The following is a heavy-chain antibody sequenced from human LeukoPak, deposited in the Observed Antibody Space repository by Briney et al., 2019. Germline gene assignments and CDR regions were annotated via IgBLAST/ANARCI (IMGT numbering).Heavy chain of an antibody. CDR3: ARAHITYDSSGYYYVDWFDP. V-gene: IGHV3-7*01. J-gene: IGHJ5*02. Sequence: GGSLRLSCAASGFTFTSYWMSWVRQAPGKGLEWVANIKQDGSEKYYVDSVKGRFTISRDNAKNSLYLQMDSLRAEDTAVYYCARAHITYDSSGYYYVDWFDPWGQGTLVTVSS. CDR2: IKQDGSEK. D-gene: IGHD3-22*01. CDR1: GFTFTSYW.